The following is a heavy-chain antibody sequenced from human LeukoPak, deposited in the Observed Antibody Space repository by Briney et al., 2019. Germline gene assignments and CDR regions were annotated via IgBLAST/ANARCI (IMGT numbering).Heavy chain of an antibody. Sequence: SETLSLTCTVSGGSISSYYWSWIRQPAGKGLEWIGRIYTSGSTKYNPSLKSRVTISVDMSKNQFSLKLNSVTAADTAVYYCARAGILTGYPLYYMDVWGKGTTVTISS. CDR1: GGSISSYY. J-gene: IGHJ6*03. CDR3: ARAGILTGYPLYYMDV. D-gene: IGHD3-9*01. V-gene: IGHV4-4*07. CDR2: IYTSGST.